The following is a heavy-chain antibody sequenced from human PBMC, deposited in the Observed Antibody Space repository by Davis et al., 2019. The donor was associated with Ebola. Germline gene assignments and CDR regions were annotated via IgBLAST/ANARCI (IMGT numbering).Heavy chain of an antibody. Sequence: MPSETLSLTCAVYGGSFSGYYWSWIRQPPGKGLEWIGEINHSGSTNYNPSLKSRVTISVDTSKNQFSLKLSSVTAADTAVYYCARLGCSSTSCYSYYYYYGMDVWGQGTTVTVSS. CDR3: ARLGCSSTSCYSYYYYYGMDV. V-gene: IGHV4-34*01. J-gene: IGHJ6*02. CDR2: INHSGST. CDR1: GGSFSGYY. D-gene: IGHD2-2*02.